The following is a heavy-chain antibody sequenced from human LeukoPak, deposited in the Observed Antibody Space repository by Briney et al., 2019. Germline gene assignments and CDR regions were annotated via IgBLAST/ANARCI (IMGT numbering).Heavy chain of an antibody. V-gene: IGHV1-24*01. CDR1: GYTLTELS. CDR2: FDPEDGET. CDR3: ATGPDYGDYGGFDY. D-gene: IGHD4-17*01. J-gene: IGHJ4*02. Sequence: ASVKVSCKVSGYTLTELSMHWVRQAPGKGLEWMGGFDPEDGETIYAQKFQGRVTMTEDTSTDTAYMELSSLRSEDTAVYYRATGPDYGDYGGFDYWGQGTLVTVSS.